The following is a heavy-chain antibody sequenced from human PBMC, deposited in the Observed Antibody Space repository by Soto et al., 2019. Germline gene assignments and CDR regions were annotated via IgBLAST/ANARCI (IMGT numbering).Heavy chain of an antibody. CDR1: GFTFSSYG. J-gene: IGHJ4*02. D-gene: IGHD4-4*01. CDR2: IWYDGSNK. V-gene: IGHV3-33*01. CDR3: ARSPFDYSNFFDY. Sequence: VGSLRLSCAASGFTFSSYGMHWVRQAPGKGLEWVAVIWYDGSNKYYADSVKGRFTISRDNSKNTLYLQMNSLRAEDTAVYYCARSPFDYSNFFDYWGQGTLVTVSS.